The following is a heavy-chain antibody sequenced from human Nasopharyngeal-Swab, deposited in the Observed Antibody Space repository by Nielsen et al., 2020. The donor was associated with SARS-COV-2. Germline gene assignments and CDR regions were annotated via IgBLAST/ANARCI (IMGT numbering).Heavy chain of an antibody. CDR1: GFTFDDYA. CDR3: AKGVATTVITPAIDY. D-gene: IGHD4-17*01. V-gene: IGHV3-9*01. J-gene: IGHJ4*02. Sequence: GGSLRLSCAASGFTFDDYAMHWVRQAPGKGLEWVSGISWNSGSIGYADSVKGRFTISRDNAKNSLYLHMNSLRGEDTAFYYCAKGVATTVITPAIDYWGQGILVTVSS. CDR2: ISWNSGSI.